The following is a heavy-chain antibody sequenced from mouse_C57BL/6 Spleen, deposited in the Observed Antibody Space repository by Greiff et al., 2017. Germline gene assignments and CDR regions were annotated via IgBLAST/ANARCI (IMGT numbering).Heavy chain of an antibody. J-gene: IGHJ2*01. Sequence: EVQLVESGGGLVQPGRSLRLSCATSGFTFSDFYMEWVRQAPGKGLEWIAASRNKANDYTTEYSASVKGRFIVSRDTSKSILFLQMNALRAEDTAIYYCARASFSSGSCFDYWGQGTTLTVSS. D-gene: IGHD1-1*01. CDR1: GFTFSDFY. CDR3: ARASFSSGSCFDY. CDR2: SRNKANDYTT. V-gene: IGHV7-1*01.